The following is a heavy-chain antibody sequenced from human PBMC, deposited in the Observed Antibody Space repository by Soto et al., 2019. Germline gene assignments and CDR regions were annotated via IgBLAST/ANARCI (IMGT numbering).Heavy chain of an antibody. CDR3: ARVTDYDILTGLNYYYGMDV. Sequence: QVQLVQSGAEVKKPGSSVKVSCKASGGTFSSYAISWERQAPGQGLEWMGGIIPIFGTANYAQKFQGRVTITADKSTSTAYMELSSLRSEDTAVYYCARVTDYDILTGLNYYYGMDVWGQGTTVTVSS. D-gene: IGHD3-9*01. J-gene: IGHJ6*02. CDR1: GGTFSSYA. CDR2: IIPIFGTA. V-gene: IGHV1-69*06.